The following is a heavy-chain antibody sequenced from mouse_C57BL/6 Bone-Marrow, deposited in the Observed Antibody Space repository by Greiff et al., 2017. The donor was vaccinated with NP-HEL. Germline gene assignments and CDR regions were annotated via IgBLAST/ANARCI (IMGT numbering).Heavy chain of an antibody. CDR2: IYPGDGDT. D-gene: IGHD1-1*01. J-gene: IGHJ3*01. CDR1: GYAFSSSW. CDR3: ARSGSNPFAY. V-gene: IGHV1-82*01. Sequence: VKLVESGPELVKPGASVKISCKASGYAFSSSWMNWVKQRPGKGLEWIGRIYPGDGDTNYNGKFKGKATLTADKSSSTAYMQLSSLTSEDSAVYFFARSGSNPFAYWGQGTLVTVSA.